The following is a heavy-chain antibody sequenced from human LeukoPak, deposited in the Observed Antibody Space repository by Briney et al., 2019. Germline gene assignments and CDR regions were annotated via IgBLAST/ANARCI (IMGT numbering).Heavy chain of an antibody. Sequence: SETLSLTCTVSGGSISSYYWSWIRQPPGEGLEWIGYIYYSGSTNYNPSLKSRVTISVDTSKNQFSLKLSSVTAADTAAYYCARVSYGSGSYYNYYYYYYMDVWGKGTTVTISS. J-gene: IGHJ6*03. V-gene: IGHV4-59*01. CDR3: ARVSYGSGSYYNYYYYYYMDV. D-gene: IGHD3-10*01. CDR2: IYYSGST. CDR1: GGSISSYY.